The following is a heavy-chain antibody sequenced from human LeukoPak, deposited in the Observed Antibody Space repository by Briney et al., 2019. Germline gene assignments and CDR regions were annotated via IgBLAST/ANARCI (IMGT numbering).Heavy chain of an antibody. Sequence: PSETLSLTCAVYGGSFSGYYWSWIRQPPGKGLEWIGEINHSGSTNYNPSLKSRVTISVDTSKNQLSLKLSPVTAADTAVYYCARLGYFDWLLYGYYYYGMDVWGQGTTVTVSS. CDR1: GGSFSGYY. D-gene: IGHD3-9*01. V-gene: IGHV4-34*01. J-gene: IGHJ6*02. CDR3: ARLGYFDWLLYGYYYYGMDV. CDR2: INHSGST.